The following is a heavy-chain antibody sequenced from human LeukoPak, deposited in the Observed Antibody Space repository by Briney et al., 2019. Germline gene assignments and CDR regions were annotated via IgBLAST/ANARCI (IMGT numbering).Heavy chain of an antibody. CDR2: ISGSGGST. CDR1: RFTFSSYA. Sequence: GGSLRLSCAASRFTFSSYAMSWVRQAPGKGLEWVSAISGSGGSTYYADSVKGRFTISRDNSKNTLYLQMNSLRAEDTAVYYCAKHPIVVVISGYFQHWGQGTLVTVSS. CDR3: AKHPIVVVISGYFQH. J-gene: IGHJ1*01. D-gene: IGHD2-21*01. V-gene: IGHV3-23*01.